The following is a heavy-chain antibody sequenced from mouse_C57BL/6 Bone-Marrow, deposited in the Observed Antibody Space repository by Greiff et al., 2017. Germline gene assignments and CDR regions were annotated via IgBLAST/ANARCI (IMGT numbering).Heavy chain of an antibody. D-gene: IGHD2-4*01. Sequence: DVKLVESGAELVKPGASVKLSCTASGFNIKDYYMHWVKQRTEQGLEWIGRIDPEDGETKYAPKFQGKATITADTSSNTAYLQLSSLTSEDTAVYYCARNDYDGYYFDYWGQGTTLTVSS. J-gene: IGHJ2*01. CDR2: IDPEDGET. V-gene: IGHV14-2*01. CDR3: ARNDYDGYYFDY. CDR1: GFNIKDYY.